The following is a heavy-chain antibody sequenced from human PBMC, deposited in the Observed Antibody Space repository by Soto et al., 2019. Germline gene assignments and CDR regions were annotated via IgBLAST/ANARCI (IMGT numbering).Heavy chain of an antibody. CDR3: AIASYDSSGYYLDYYYGMDV. Sequence: SETLSLTCTVSGGSISSSSYYWGWIRQPPGKGLEWIGSIYYSGSTYYNPSLKSRVTISVDTSKNQFSLKLSPVTAADTAVYYCAIASYDSSGYYLDYYYGMDVWGQGTTVTVSS. CDR1: GGSISSSSYY. V-gene: IGHV4-39*01. J-gene: IGHJ6*02. CDR2: IYYSGST. D-gene: IGHD3-22*01.